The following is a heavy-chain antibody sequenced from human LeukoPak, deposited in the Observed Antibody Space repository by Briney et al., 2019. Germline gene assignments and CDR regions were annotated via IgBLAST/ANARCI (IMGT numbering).Heavy chain of an antibody. Sequence: ASVKVSCKASGYTFTSYYMHWVRQAPGQGLEWMGIINPSGGSTSYAQKFQGRVTMTRDTSISTAYMELSRLRSDDTAVYYCARDMSTRVTPISYAIDVWGQGTMVTVSS. CDR2: INPSGGST. CDR3: ARDMSTRVTPISYAIDV. V-gene: IGHV1-46*01. CDR1: GYTFTSYY. D-gene: IGHD4-23*01. J-gene: IGHJ3*01.